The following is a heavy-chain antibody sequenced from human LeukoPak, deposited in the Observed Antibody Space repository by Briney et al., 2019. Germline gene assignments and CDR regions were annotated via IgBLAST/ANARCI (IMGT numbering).Heavy chain of an antibody. CDR1: GGSISGSNW. V-gene: IGHV4-4*02. D-gene: IGHD2-2*01. CDR2: IYHSGST. Sequence: SETLSLTCAVSGGSISGSNWWSWVRQPPGKGLEWIGEIYHSGSTNYNPSLKSRVTISVDKSKNQFSLKLSSVTAADTAVYYCARLQDIVVVPAAHYGMDVWGKGTTVTVSS. CDR3: ARLQDIVVVPAAHYGMDV. J-gene: IGHJ6*04.